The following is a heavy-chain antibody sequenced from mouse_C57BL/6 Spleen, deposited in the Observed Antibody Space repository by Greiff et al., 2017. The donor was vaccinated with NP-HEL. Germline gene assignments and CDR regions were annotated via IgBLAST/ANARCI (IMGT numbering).Heavy chain of an antibody. J-gene: IGHJ2*01. CDR2: IDPSDSYT. Sequence: VQLQQSGAELVKPGASVKLSCKASGYTFTSYWMQWVKPRPGQGLEWIGEIDPSDSYTNYNQKFKGKATLTVDTSSSTAYMQLSSLTSEDSAVYYCARGDGNYALYYFDYWGQGTTLTVSS. D-gene: IGHD2-1*01. CDR3: ARGDGNYALYYFDY. V-gene: IGHV1-50*01. CDR1: GYTFTSYW.